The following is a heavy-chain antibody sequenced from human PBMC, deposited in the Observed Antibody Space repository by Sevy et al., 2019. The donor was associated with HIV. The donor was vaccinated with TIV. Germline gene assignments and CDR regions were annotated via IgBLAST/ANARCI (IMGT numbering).Heavy chain of an antibody. CDR2: ISYDGSNK. J-gene: IGHJ4*02. V-gene: IGHV3-30-3*01. CDR3: ARDPLAVAGYYFDY. D-gene: IGHD6-19*01. CDR1: GFTFSSYA. Sequence: GGSLRLSCAASGFTFSSYAMHWVRQAPGKGLEWVAVISYDGSNKYYADSVKGRFTISRDNSKNTRYLQMNSLRAEDTAVYYCARDPLAVAGYYFDYWGQGTLVTVSS.